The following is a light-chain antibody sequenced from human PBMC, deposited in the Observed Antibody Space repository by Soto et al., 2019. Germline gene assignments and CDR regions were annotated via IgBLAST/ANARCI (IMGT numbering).Light chain of an antibody. CDR3: QQSYATPWT. CDR1: HNVNSY. J-gene: IGKJ1*01. Sequence: DIQMTQSPSSLSASVGARVTITCRAGHNVNSYLNWYRQKAGKAPDLLIFAASSLQSGVPSRFSGGGSGTEFTLTISSLQPEDSATYYCQQSYATPWTFGQGTKVDIK. V-gene: IGKV1-39*01. CDR2: AAS.